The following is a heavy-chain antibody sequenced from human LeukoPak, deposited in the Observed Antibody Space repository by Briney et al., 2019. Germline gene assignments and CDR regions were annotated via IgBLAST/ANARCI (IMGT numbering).Heavy chain of an antibody. J-gene: IGHJ4*02. CDR2: ISPDGNNK. D-gene: IGHD5/OR15-5a*01. V-gene: IGHV3-30*03. CDR1: GFSFSSYA. Sequence: GRSLRLSCAASGFSFSSYAIHWVRQAPGKGLEWVAVISPDGNNKYYADSVKGRFTISRDNSKNTQDLQMNSLRVEDTAVYYCATGSTGHFDWGQGTLVTVSS. CDR3: ATGSTGHFD.